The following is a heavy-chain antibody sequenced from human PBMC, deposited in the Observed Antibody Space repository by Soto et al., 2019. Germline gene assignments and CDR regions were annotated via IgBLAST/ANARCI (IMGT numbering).Heavy chain of an antibody. V-gene: IGHV1-2*02. CDR1: GYTFTGYY. Sequence: GASVKVSCKASGYTFTGYYMHWVRQAPGQGLEWMGWINPNSGGTNYAQKFQGRVTMTRDTSISTAYMELSRLRSDDTAVYYCARDCVEVEMATILGINWFDPWGQGTLVTVSS. CDR2: INPNSGGT. J-gene: IGHJ5*02. CDR3: ARDCVEVEMATILGINWFDP. D-gene: IGHD5-12*01.